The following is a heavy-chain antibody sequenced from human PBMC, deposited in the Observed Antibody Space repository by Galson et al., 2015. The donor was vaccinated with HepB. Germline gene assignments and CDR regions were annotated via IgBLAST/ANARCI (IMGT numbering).Heavy chain of an antibody. J-gene: IGHJ6*02. Sequence: SVKVSCKASGGTFSSYAISWVRQAPGQGLEWMGGIIPIFGTANYAQKFQGRVTITADESTSTVYMELSSLRSEDTAVYYCARDWCCSSTRDYYYGMDVWGQGTTVTVSS. D-gene: IGHD6-13*01. CDR2: IIPIFGTA. CDR1: GGTFSSYA. CDR3: ARDWCCSSTRDYYYGMDV. V-gene: IGHV1-69*13.